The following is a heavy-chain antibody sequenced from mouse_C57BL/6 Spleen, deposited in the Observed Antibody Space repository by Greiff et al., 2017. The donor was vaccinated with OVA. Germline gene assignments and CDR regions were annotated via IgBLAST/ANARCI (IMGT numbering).Heavy chain of an antibody. CDR3: ARWGDGYFDY. Sequence: QVQLQQPGAELVKPGASVKVSCKASGYTFTSYWMHWVKQRPGQGLEWIGMIHPNSGSTNYNEKFKSKATLTVDKSSSTAYMQLSSLTSEDSAVYYCARWGDGYFDYWGQGTTLTVSS. CDR2: IHPNSGST. D-gene: IGHD2-3*01. V-gene: IGHV1-64*01. J-gene: IGHJ2*01. CDR1: GYTFTSYW.